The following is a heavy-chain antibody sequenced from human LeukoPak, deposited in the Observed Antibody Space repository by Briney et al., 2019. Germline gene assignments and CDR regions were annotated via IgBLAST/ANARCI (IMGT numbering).Heavy chain of an antibody. J-gene: IGHJ6*03. D-gene: IGHD3-22*01. Sequence: SETLSLTCTVSGGSISSYYWSWIRQPAGKGLERIGRIYTSGSTNYNPSLKSRVTISVDKSKNQFSLKLSSVTAADTAVYYCARVLSYYDSSGYLNYYYMDVWGKGTTVTVSS. V-gene: IGHV4-4*07. CDR1: GGSISSYY. CDR2: IYTSGST. CDR3: ARVLSYYDSSGYLNYYYMDV.